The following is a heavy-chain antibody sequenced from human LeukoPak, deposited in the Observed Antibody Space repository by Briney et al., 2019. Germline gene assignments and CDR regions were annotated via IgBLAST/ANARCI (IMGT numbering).Heavy chain of an antibody. D-gene: IGHD3-22*01. Sequence: GASVKVSCKASGGTFSSYAISWVRQAPGQGLEWMGGIIPIFGTANYAQKFQGRVTITADESTSTAYMELSSLRSEDTAVYYCARGSYHDSSGYYYVGYYYYGMDVWGQGTTVTVSS. CDR1: GGTFSSYA. CDR3: ARGSYHDSSGYYYVGYYYYGMDV. V-gene: IGHV1-69*13. J-gene: IGHJ6*02. CDR2: IIPIFGTA.